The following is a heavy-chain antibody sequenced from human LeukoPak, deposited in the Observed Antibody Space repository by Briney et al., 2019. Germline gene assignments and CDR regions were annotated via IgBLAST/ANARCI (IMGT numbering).Heavy chain of an antibody. CDR1: GFTFSSYG. CDR2: IWFDGSNK. J-gene: IGHJ4*02. V-gene: IGHV3-33*06. Sequence: GGSLRLSCAASGFTFSSYGMHWVRQAPGKGLEWVAVIWFDGSNKYYADSVKGRFTISRDNSKNTLYLQMNSLRAEDTAVYYCAKDLEDSSTWYYFDYWGQGTLVTVSS. CDR3: AKDLEDSSTWYYFDY. D-gene: IGHD6-13*01.